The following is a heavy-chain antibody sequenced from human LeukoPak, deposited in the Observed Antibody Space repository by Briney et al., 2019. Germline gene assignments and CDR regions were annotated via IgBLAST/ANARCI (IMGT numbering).Heavy chain of an antibody. Sequence: ASVKVSCKASGYTFTSYGISWVRQAPGQGLEWMGWISAYNGNTNYAQKLQGRVTMTTDTSTSTAYMELRSLRSDDTAVYYCARDVVVVPAATAPNIDYWGQGTLVTVSS. D-gene: IGHD2-2*01. CDR2: ISAYNGNT. J-gene: IGHJ4*02. CDR3: ARDVVVVPAATAPNIDY. CDR1: GYTFTSYG. V-gene: IGHV1-18*01.